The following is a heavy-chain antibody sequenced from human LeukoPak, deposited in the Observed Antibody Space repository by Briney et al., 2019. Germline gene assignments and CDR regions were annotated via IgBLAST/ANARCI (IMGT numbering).Heavy chain of an antibody. CDR1: GGSISSSSYY. CDR3: ARVLRCFDP. V-gene: IGHV4-39*07. CDR2: IYYSGST. Sequence: PSETLSLTCTVSGGSISSSSYYWGWIRQPPGKGLEWIGSIYYSGSTYYNPSLKSRVTISVDTSKNQFSLKLSSVTAADTAVYYCARVLRCFDPWGQGTLVTVSS. D-gene: IGHD3-3*01. J-gene: IGHJ5*02.